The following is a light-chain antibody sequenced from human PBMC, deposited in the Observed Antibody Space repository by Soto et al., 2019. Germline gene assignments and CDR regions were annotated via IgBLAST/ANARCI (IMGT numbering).Light chain of an antibody. V-gene: IGLV2-14*01. CDR2: AVT. CDR3: SSYTAFTTYV. Sequence: QSALTQPASVSGSPGQSITISCTGTATDVGAYNYVSWYQQHPGRAPKLIIYAVTDRPSGVADRFSGSKSGDTASLTISGLQAEDEAHYYCSSYTAFTTYVFGSGTKLTVL. CDR1: ATDVGAYNY. J-gene: IGLJ1*01.